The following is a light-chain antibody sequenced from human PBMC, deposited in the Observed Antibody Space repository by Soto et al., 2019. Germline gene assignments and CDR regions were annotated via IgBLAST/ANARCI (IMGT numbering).Light chain of an antibody. Sequence: EIVLTQSPGTLALSLGDGATLSCRASETVNRNYLAWYHQKPGQPPRLLIYGASNRAPGVPDRFSGGGSGTEFTLTIVRLEPDDFGTYYCQQYIDSPRTFGQGTRVDVK. CDR1: ETVNRNY. V-gene: IGKV3-20*01. CDR3: QQYIDSPRT. J-gene: IGKJ1*01. CDR2: GAS.